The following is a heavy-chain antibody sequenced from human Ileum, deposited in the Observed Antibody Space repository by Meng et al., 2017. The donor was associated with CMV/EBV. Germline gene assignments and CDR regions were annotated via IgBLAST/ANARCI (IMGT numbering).Heavy chain of an antibody. CDR3: AIYYGGVGGRGY. D-gene: IGHD2-21*01. CDR1: GDSISSDNYH. Sequence: QRHRQEPDPGLVNLSQTLSLPCSVSGDSISSDNYHWSWIRQPAGKGLEWIGQRHKNGNDNYNASLKSRVTISIDTSKNQFSLTLTSVTAADTAVYYCAIYYGGVGGRGYWAQGTLVTVSS. CDR2: RHKNGND. J-gene: IGHJ4*02. V-gene: IGHV4-61*02.